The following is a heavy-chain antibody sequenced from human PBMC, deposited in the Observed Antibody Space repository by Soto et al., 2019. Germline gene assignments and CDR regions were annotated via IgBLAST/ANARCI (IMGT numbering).Heavy chain of an antibody. D-gene: IGHD2-8*01. CDR2: IYYSGST. CDR3: ARDRGYCTNGVCLVDWFDP. Sequence: SETLSLTCTVAGGSISSYYWSWIRQPPGKGLEWIGYIYYSGSTNYNPSLKSRVTISVDTSKNQFSLKLSSVTAADTAVYYCARDRGYCTNGVCLVDWFDPWGQGTLVTVSS. J-gene: IGHJ5*02. V-gene: IGHV4-59*01. CDR1: GGSISSYY.